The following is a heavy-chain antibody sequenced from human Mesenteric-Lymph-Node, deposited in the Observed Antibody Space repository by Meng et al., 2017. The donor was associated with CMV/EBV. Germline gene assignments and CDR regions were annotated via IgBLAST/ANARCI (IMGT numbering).Heavy chain of an antibody. Sequence: SGYTFTGYYMHWVRKAPGQGLEWMGWINPNSGGTNYAQKFQGWVTMTRDTSISTAYMELSRLRSDDTAVYYCARDFVSAGYSYGYLVYWGQGTLVTVSS. V-gene: IGHV1-2*04. CDR3: ARDFVSAGYSYGYLVY. D-gene: IGHD5-18*01. CDR2: INPNSGGT. J-gene: IGHJ4*02. CDR1: GYTFTGYY.